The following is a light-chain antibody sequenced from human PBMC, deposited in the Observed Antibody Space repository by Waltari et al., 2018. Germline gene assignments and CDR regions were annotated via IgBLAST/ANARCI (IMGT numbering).Light chain of an antibody. CDR2: KNN. CDR1: SSNIGSNY. CDR3: AAWDDSLSGLV. Sequence: QSVLTQPPSASGTPGQKVTISCNGSSSNIGSNYVYWYQQFPGTAPKLLIFKNNRRPSGVPDLFSASKSGTSASLAINGLRSEDEADYYCAAWDDSLSGLVLGGGTKVTVL. J-gene: IGLJ3*02. V-gene: IGLV1-47*01.